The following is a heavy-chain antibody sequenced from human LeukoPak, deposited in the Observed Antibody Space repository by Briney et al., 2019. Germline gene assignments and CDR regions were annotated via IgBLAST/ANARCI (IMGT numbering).Heavy chain of an antibody. Sequence: SETLSLTCTVSGVSINSNYWTWIRQPPGKGLEWIGYIHYSGSTNYNPSLKSRVTISVDTSKNQFSLKLSSVTAADTAVYYCARILSSDCSTTSCYPDYWGQGTLVTVSS. J-gene: IGHJ4*02. CDR1: GVSINSNY. V-gene: IGHV4-59*01. CDR2: IHYSGST. CDR3: ARILSSDCSTTSCYPDY. D-gene: IGHD2-2*01.